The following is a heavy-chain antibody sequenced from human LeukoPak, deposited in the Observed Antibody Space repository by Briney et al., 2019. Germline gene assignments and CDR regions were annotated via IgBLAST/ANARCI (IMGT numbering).Heavy chain of an antibody. Sequence: PSETLSLTCTVSGGSIRSYYWSWIRQPPGKGLEWSGYIYDSGSTNYSPSLRSRVTISVDTSKNQFSLKLSSVTAADAAVYYCATGGRSGWSGFDYWGQGTLVTVSS. CDR2: IYDSGST. CDR3: ATGGRSGWSGFDY. CDR1: GGSIRSYY. V-gene: IGHV4-59*01. J-gene: IGHJ4*02. D-gene: IGHD6-19*01.